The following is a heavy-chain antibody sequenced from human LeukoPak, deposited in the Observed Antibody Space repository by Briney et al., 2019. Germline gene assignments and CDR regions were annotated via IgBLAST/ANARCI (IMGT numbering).Heavy chain of an antibody. CDR3: ARASSSWYYYYYYMDV. J-gene: IGHJ6*03. V-gene: IGHV3-7*04. D-gene: IGHD6-13*01. CDR1: GFTFSSYW. CDR2: IKQDGSEK. Sequence: GGSLRLSCAASGFTFSSYWMSWVRQAPGKGLEWVANIKQDGSEKYYVDSVKGRFTTSRDNAKNSLYLQMNSLRAEDTAVYYCARASSSWYYYYYYMDVWGKGTTVTVSS.